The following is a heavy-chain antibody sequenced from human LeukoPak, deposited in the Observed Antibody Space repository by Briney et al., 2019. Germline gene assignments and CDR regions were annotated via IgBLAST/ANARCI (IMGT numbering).Heavy chain of an antibody. J-gene: IGHJ4*02. D-gene: IGHD6-19*01. V-gene: IGHV3-74*01. Sequence: GGSPRLSCAASGFTFSNYWMHWVRQAPGKGLVWVSRINSDGSSTSYADSVKGRFTISRDNSKNTLYLQMNSLRAEDTAVYYCAEDLNAAVASYWGQGTLVTVSS. CDR2: INSDGSST. CDR3: AEDLNAAVASY. CDR1: GFTFSNYW.